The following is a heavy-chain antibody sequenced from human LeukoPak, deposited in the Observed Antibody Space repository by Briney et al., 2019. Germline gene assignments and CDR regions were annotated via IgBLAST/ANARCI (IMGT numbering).Heavy chain of an antibody. V-gene: IGHV3-11*04. CDR1: GFTFSDYY. J-gene: IGHJ5*02. CDR2: ISSSGSTI. Sequence: GGSLRLSCAASGFTFSDYYMSWIRQAPGKGLEWVSYISSSGSTIYYADSVKGRFTISRDNAKNSLYLQMNSLRAEDTAVYYCAKEILAAAGNWFDPWGQGTLVTVSS. CDR3: AKEILAAAGNWFDP. D-gene: IGHD6-13*01.